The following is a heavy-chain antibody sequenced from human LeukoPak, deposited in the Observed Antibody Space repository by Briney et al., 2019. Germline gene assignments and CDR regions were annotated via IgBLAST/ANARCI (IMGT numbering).Heavy chain of an antibody. Sequence: SETLSLTCTVSGGSVNSGAYYWTWIRQHPGKGLEWIGYIYYSGSTYYNPSLESRITISIDTSKNQFSLNLSSVTAADTALYYCARGNVFSSGYSIKHWGRETLVTVS. CDR1: GGSVNSGAYY. J-gene: IGHJ4*02. CDR3: ARGNVFSSGYSIKH. CDR2: IYYSGST. V-gene: IGHV4-31*03. D-gene: IGHD3-3*01.